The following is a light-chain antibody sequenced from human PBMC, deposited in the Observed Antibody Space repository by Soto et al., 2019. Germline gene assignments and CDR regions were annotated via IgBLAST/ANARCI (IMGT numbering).Light chain of an antibody. Sequence: EVVVTQSPGTLSLSLGEKATLSCRASQSVTAFLAWYQQKPGQAPRLLIYGASGRATGIPDRFSGSGSGTDFTLTISKLEPDDCAVYYCQQYAGSPLTFGGGTKVEFK. V-gene: IGKV3-20*01. CDR1: QSVTAF. CDR3: QQYAGSPLT. CDR2: GAS. J-gene: IGKJ4*01.